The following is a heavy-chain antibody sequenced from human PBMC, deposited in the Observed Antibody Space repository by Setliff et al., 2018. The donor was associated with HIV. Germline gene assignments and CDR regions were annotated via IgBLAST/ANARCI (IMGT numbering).Heavy chain of an antibody. CDR2: IIPIFDRT. CDR3: AIDVTGGWLRPMPDY. D-gene: IGHD2-2*01. V-gene: IGHV1-69*06. CDR1: GGTLSSHA. J-gene: IGHJ4*02. Sequence: SVKVSCKISGGTLSSHALSWVRQAPGQGLEWMGGIIPIFDRTVYAQKFQGRVTLTEDTSTGTAYMELSGLRSGDTAVYYCAIDVTGGWLRPMPDYWGQGALVTVSS.